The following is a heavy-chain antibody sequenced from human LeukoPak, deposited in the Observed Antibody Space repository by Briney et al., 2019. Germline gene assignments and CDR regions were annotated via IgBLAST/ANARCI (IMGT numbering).Heavy chain of an antibody. CDR3: AKDWIQWLVLDFDY. CDR1: GFTFSSYA. V-gene: IGHV3-23*01. CDR2: ISGSGGST. D-gene: IGHD6-19*01. Sequence: AGGSLRLSCAASGFTFSSYAMSWVRQAPGKGLEWVSAISGSGGSTYYADSVKGRLTISRDNSKNTLYLQMNSLRAEDTAVYYCAKDWIQWLVLDFDYWGQGTLVTVSS. J-gene: IGHJ4*02.